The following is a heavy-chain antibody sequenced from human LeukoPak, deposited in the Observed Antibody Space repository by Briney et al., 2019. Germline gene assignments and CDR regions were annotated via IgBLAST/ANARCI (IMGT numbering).Heavy chain of an antibody. V-gene: IGHV4-39*01. CDR1: GGSISSSSYY. CDR2: ISYSGSA. D-gene: IGHD6-13*01. J-gene: IGHJ4*02. CDR3: ATSTGSSNLGY. Sequence: SDTLSLTCTVSGGSISSSSYYWGWIRQPPGKGLEWIGSISYSGSASYNPSLNSRVTISVDTSKNQFSLKVRFVIAADTAVYYCATSTGSSNLGYWGQGTLVTVSS.